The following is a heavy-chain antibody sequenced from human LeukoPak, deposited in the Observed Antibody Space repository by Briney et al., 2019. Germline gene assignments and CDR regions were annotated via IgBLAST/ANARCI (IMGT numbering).Heavy chain of an antibody. J-gene: IGHJ4*02. CDR2: MNPNSGNT. V-gene: IGHV1-8*03. D-gene: IGHD2-2*01. Sequence: ASVKVSCKASGYTFTSYDINWVRQATGQGLEWMGWMNPNSGNTGYAQKFQGRVTITRNTSISTAYVELSSLRSGDTAVYYCARGAQPHLDYWGQGTLVTVSS. CDR1: GYTFTSYD. CDR3: ARGAQPHLDY.